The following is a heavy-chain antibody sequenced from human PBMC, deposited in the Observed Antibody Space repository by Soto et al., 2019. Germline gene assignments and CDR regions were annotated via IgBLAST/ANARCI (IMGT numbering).Heavy chain of an antibody. CDR2: IWYDGSNK. CDR1: GFTFSSYG. CDR3: ARRSLEHYYYSGMDV. V-gene: IGHV3-33*01. J-gene: IGHJ6*02. Sequence: GGSLRLSCAASGFTFSSYGMHWVRQAPGKGLEWVAVIWYDGSNKYYADSVKGRFTISRDNSKNTLYLQMNSLRAEDTAVYYCARRSLEHYYYSGMDVWGQGTTVTVSS.